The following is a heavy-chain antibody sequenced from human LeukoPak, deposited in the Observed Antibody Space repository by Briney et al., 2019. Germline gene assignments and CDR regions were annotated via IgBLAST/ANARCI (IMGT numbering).Heavy chain of an antibody. CDR1: GGSISSSSSNC. CDR2: IYHSGAT. J-gene: IGHJ4*02. CDR3: ARNGGNSDFNY. Sequence: SETLSLTCAVSGGSISSSSSNCWTWVRQPPGKGLEWIGEIYHSGATNYNPSLKSRVTMLLDKSKNQFSLKLNSVTAADTAVYYCARNGGNSDFNYWGQGTLVTVSS. D-gene: IGHD4-23*01. V-gene: IGHV4-4*02.